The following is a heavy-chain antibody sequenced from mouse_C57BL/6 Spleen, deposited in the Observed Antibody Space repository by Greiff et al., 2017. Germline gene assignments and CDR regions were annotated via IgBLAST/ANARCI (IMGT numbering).Heavy chain of an antibody. CDR1: GYTFTSYW. Sequence: QVQLHQPGAELVKPGASVKMSCKASGYTFTSYWITWVKQRPGQGLEWIGDIYPGSGSTNYNEKFKSKATLTVDTSSSTAYMQLSSLTSEDSAVYYCARHSNYLYYAMDYWGQGTSVTVSS. J-gene: IGHJ4*01. CDR3: ARHSNYLYYAMDY. CDR2: IYPGSGST. D-gene: IGHD2-5*01. V-gene: IGHV1-55*01.